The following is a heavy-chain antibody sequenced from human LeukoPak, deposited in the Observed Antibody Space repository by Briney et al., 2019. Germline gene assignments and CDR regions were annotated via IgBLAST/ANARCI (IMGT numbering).Heavy chain of an antibody. D-gene: IGHD3-16*01. CDR2: IYSGGST. Sequence: GGSLRLSCAASGFTVSSNYVSWVRQAPGKGLEWVSVIYSGGSTYYADSVKGRFTISRDNSKNTLYLQMNSLRAEDTAVYYCAKDRGKASPGRYYFDYWGQGTLVTVSS. CDR1: GFTVSSNY. CDR3: AKDRGKASPGRYYFDY. V-gene: IGHV3-66*01. J-gene: IGHJ4*02.